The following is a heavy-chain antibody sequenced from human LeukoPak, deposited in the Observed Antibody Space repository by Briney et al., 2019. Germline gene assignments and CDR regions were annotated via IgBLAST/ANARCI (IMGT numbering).Heavy chain of an antibody. CDR2: ISYDGSNK. Sequence: GRSLRLSCAASGFTFSSYAMHWVRQAPGKGLEWVAVISYDGSNKYYADSVKGRFTISRDNSKNTLYLQMNGLRAEDTAVYYCARDRNPSSGWYALPAYWGQGTLVTVSS. V-gene: IGHV3-30*04. CDR3: ARDRNPSSGWYALPAY. CDR1: GFTFSSYA. D-gene: IGHD6-19*01. J-gene: IGHJ4*02.